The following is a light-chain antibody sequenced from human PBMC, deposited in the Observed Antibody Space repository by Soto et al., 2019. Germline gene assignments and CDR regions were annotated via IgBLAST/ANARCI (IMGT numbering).Light chain of an antibody. V-gene: IGLV1-51*01. CDR2: DND. CDR1: SSNIGNNY. Sequence: QSVLTQPPSVSAAPGQKVTISCSGSSSNIGNNYVSWYQQIPGRAPKLLIYDNDQRPSGIPDRFSGSKSGTSATLGITGLQTGDEADYYCGTWDSSLSAVVFGGGTQLTVL. J-gene: IGLJ2*01. CDR3: GTWDSSLSAVV.